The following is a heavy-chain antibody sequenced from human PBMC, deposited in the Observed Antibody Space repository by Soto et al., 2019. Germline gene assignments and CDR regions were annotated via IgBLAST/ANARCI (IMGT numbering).Heavy chain of an antibody. V-gene: IGHV3-15*01. CDR3: TTEKIAAAGYFDY. CDR1: GFTFSNAW. J-gene: IGHJ4*02. Sequence: LRLSCAASGFTFSNAWMSWVRQAPGKWLEWVGRIKSKTDGGTTDYAAPVKGRFTISRDDSKNTLYLQMNSLNTENTAVYYCTTEKIAAAGYFDYWGQGTLVTVSS. CDR2: IKSKTDGGTT. D-gene: IGHD6-13*01.